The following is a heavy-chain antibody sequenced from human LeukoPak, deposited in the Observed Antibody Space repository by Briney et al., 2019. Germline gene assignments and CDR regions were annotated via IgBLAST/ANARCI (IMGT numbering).Heavy chain of an antibody. Sequence: GGSLRLSCAASGLTFSSHWMHWVRQAPGKGLEGVSYISSSSSTIYYADSVKGRFTISRDNAKNSLYLQMNSLRDEDTAVYYCARSIVGAPYYFDYWGQGTLVTVSS. CDR2: ISSSSSTI. CDR3: ARSIVGAPYYFDY. V-gene: IGHV3-48*02. D-gene: IGHD1-26*01. J-gene: IGHJ4*02. CDR1: GLTFSSHW.